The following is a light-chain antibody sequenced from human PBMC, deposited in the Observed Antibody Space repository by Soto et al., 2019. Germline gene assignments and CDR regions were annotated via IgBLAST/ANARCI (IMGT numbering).Light chain of an antibody. CDR3: QQYNSYSWT. V-gene: IGKV1-5*03. CDR2: KAS. Sequence: DIQMTQSPSTQSAAVGNRVTITCQASQSSSSWLAWYQQKPGKAPKLLIYKASSLESGVPSRFSGSGSGTEFTLTISSLQPDDFATYYCQQYNSYSWTFGQGTKVEIK. J-gene: IGKJ1*01. CDR1: QSSSSW.